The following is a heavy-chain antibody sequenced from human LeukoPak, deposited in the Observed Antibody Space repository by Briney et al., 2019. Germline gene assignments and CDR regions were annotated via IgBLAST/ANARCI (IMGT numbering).Heavy chain of an antibody. Sequence: GGSLRLSCAASGFTFSSYSMNWVRQAPGRGLEWVSYISSSSSTIYYADSVKGRFTISRDNAKNSLYLQMNSLRAEDTAVYYCARDRGYSSGIVDYWGQGTLVTVSS. D-gene: IGHD6-19*01. V-gene: IGHV3-48*01. CDR1: GFTFSSYS. CDR2: ISSSSSTI. CDR3: ARDRGYSSGIVDY. J-gene: IGHJ4*02.